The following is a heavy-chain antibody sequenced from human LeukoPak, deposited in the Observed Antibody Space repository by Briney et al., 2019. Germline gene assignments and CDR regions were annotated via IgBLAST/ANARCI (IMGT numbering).Heavy chain of an antibody. V-gene: IGHV4-59*01. J-gene: IGHJ4*02. D-gene: IGHD3-16*02. Sequence: SETLSLTCTVSGGSISSYYWSWIRQPPGKGLEWIGYIYYSGSTNYNPSLKSRVTISVDTSKNQFSLKLSSVTAAGTAVYYCARALYDDYVWGSYRYFDYWGQGTLVTVSS. CDR3: ARALYDDYVWGSYRYFDY. CDR1: GGSISSYY. CDR2: IYYSGST.